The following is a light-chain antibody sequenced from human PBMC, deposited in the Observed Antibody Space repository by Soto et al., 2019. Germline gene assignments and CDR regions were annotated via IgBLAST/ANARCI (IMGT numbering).Light chain of an antibody. J-gene: IGLJ1*01. CDR2: VVT. V-gene: IGLV2-14*01. Sequence: QSALTQPASVSGSPGQSITIPCTGTSGDIGSYNRVSWYQQHPGKAPKLIIYVVTDRPSGVSNRFSGSKSGNTASLTISGLQAEDEAEYYCSSYTNINTRACVFGTGTKLTVL. CDR1: SGDIGSYNR. CDR3: SSYTNINTRACV.